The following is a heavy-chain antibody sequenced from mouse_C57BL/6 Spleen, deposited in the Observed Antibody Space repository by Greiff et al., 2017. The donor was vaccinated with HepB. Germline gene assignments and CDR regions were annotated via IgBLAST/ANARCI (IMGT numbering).Heavy chain of an antibody. V-gene: IGHV1-81*01. J-gene: IGHJ4*01. CDR3: AGVTTPYYAMDY. CDR1: GYTFTSYG. Sequence: VKLQESGAELARPGASVKLSCKASGYTFTSYGISWVKQRTGQGLEWIGEIYPRSGNTYYNEKFKGKATLTADKSSSTAYMELRSLTSEDSAVYFCAGVTTPYYAMDYWGQGTSVTVSS. CDR2: IYPRSGNT. D-gene: IGHD2-2*01.